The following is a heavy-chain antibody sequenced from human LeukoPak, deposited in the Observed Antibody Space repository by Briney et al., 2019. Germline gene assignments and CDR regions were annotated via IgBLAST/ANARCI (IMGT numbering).Heavy chain of an antibody. CDR2: INPNSGGT. Sequence: ASVKVSCKASGYTFTGYYMHWVRQAPGQGLEWMGWINPNSGGTNYTQKFQGRVTMTRDTSISTAYMELSRLRSDDTAVYYCARGRDNWNYALRIYYFDYWGQGTLVTVSS. CDR3: ARGRDNWNYALRIYYFDY. V-gene: IGHV1-2*02. D-gene: IGHD1-7*01. CDR1: GYTFTGYY. J-gene: IGHJ4*02.